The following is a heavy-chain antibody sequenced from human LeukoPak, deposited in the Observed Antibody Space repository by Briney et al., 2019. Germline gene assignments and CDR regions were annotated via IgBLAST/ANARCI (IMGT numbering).Heavy chain of an antibody. V-gene: IGHV1-18*01. D-gene: IGHD3-3*01. CDR2: ISAYNGNT. CDR3: ARGLGLRFLSGEGGPPDY. CDR1: GYTFTSYG. Sequence: ASVKVSCKASGYTFTSYGISWVRQAPGQGLEWMGWISAYNGNTNYAQKFQGRVTITRNTSISTAYMELSSLRSEDTAVYYCARGLGLRFLSGEGGPPDYWAREPWSPSPQ. J-gene: IGHJ4*02.